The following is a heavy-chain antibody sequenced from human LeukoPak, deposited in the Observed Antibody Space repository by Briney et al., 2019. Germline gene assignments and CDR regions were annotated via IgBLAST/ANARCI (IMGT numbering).Heavy chain of an antibody. V-gene: IGHV4-4*07. Sequence: SETLSLTCTVSGGSISSYYWSWIRQPAGKGLEWIGRIYTSGSTNYNPSLKSRVTMSVDTSKNQFSLELSSVTAADTAVYYCARDPDYYGSGSSQSPHYYYYYGMDVWGQGTTVTVSS. J-gene: IGHJ6*02. CDR1: GGSISSYY. CDR2: IYTSGST. D-gene: IGHD3-10*01. CDR3: ARDPDYYGSGSSQSPHYYYYYGMDV.